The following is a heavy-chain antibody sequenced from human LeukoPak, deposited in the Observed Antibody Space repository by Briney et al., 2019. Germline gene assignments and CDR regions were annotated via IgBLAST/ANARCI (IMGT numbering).Heavy chain of an antibody. J-gene: IGHJ4*02. Sequence: SETLSLTCAVYGGSFSGYYWSWIRQPPGKGLEWIGEINHSGSTNYNPSLKSRVSISVDTSKNQSSLKLSSVPAADTAVYYCARRPLYYVVRGWGPFDYWGQGTLVTVSS. D-gene: IGHD3-10*01. CDR2: INHSGST. V-gene: IGHV4-34*01. CDR1: GGSFSGYY. CDR3: ARRPLYYVVRGWGPFDY.